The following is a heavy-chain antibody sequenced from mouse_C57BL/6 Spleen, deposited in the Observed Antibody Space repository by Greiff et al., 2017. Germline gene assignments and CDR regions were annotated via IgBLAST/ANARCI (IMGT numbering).Heavy chain of an antibody. D-gene: IGHD2-4*01. J-gene: IGHJ4*01. V-gene: IGHV5-9*01. CDR3: ARPVYDYGAMDY. CDR1: GFTFSSYT. CDR2: ISGGGGNT. Sequence: EVMLVESGGGLVKPGGSLKLSCAASGFTFSSYTMSWVRQTPEKRLEWVATISGGGGNTYYPDSVKGRFTISRDNAKNTLYLQMSSLRSEDTALYYCARPVYDYGAMDYWGQGTSVTVSS.